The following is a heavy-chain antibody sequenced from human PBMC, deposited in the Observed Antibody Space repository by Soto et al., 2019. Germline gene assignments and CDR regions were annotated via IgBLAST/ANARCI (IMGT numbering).Heavy chain of an antibody. V-gene: IGHV4-39*01. Sequence: SETLSLTCTVSGGSISSISYYWGWIRQPPGKGLEWIGSIYYSGSTYYNPSLKSRVTISVDTSKNQFSLKLSSVTAADTAVYYCAIHPGKDAFDIWGQGTMVTVSS. CDR1: GGSISSISYY. J-gene: IGHJ3*02. CDR2: IYYSGST. CDR3: AIHPGKDAFDI.